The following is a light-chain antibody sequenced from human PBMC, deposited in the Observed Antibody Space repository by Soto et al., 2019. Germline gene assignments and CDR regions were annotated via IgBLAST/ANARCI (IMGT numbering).Light chain of an antibody. V-gene: IGLV2-14*01. CDR3: SSKRDSSTLFV. CDR2: EVT. Sequence: QSVLTQPSSACGSPGQSITISCTGTISDVGAYNYVSWYQHHPGKVPKLFIYEVTNRPSGVSDRFYGSKSGNTASLTISGLQAEDEADYYCSSKRDSSTLFVFGTGTKVTVL. CDR1: ISDVGAYNY. J-gene: IGLJ1*01.